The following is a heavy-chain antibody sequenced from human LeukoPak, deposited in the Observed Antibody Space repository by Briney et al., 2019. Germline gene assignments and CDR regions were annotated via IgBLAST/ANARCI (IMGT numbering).Heavy chain of an antibody. J-gene: IGHJ6*02. CDR1: GFRFSSYA. CDR2: ISYDGSNK. V-gene: IGHV3-30-3*01. CDR3: QGTFGGAPYGMDV. D-gene: IGHD3-16*01. Sequence: PGKSLRLSCAASGFRFSSYAMHWVRQAPGKGLEWVAVISYDGSNKYYADSVKGRFTISRDNSKNTLYLQMNSLRAEDTAVYYCQGTFGGAPYGMDVWGQGTTVTVSS.